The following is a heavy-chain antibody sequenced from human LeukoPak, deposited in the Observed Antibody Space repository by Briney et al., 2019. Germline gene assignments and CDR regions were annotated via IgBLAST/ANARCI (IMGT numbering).Heavy chain of an antibody. J-gene: IGHJ4*02. CDR1: GYTFAIYY. Sequence: GASVKVSCKASGYTFAIYYIHWVRQAPGQGLEWMGIINPSGGSTSYTQKFQDRLTMTRDTSTSTVYMELSSLRSEDTAVYYCARAKGLFDHWGQGTLVTVSS. CDR2: INPSGGST. CDR3: ARAKGLFDH. V-gene: IGHV1-46*01.